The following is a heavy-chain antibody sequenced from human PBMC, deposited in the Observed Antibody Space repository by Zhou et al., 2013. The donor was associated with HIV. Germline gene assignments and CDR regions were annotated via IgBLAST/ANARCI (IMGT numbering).Heavy chain of an antibody. CDR3: ARSWRFGELSLDYYIMDV. D-gene: IGHD3-10*01. V-gene: IGHV1-69*05. Sequence: QVQLVQSGAEVKKPGSSVKVSCTASGGTFSSYAISWVRQAPGQGLEWVGGIIPVFGTTTYAQKFQGRVTITTDESTSTAYMELSSLRSEDTAVYFCARSWRFGELSLDYYIMDVWGQGTTVTVSS. CDR2: IIPVFGTT. CDR1: GGTFSSYA. J-gene: IGHJ6*02.